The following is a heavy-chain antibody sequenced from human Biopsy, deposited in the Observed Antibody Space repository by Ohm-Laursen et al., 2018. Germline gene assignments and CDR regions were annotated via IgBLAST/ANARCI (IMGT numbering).Heavy chain of an antibody. CDR1: GFHFSDYY. D-gene: IGHD3-22*01. CDR3: ARDTPKTYDYDNDDNSPFPRRYIDY. CDR2: IASSGGTT. V-gene: IGHV3-11*01. Sequence: SLTLSCTASGFHFSDYYMSWIRQAPGKGLEWLSYIASSGGTTYYVDSVKGRFTISRDNAEKSLYLQMNSLRAEDTAVYYCARDTPKTYDYDNDDNSPFPRRYIDYWGQGTLVTVSS. J-gene: IGHJ4*02.